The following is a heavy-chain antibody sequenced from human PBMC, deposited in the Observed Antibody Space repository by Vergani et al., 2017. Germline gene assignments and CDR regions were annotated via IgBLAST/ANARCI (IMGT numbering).Heavy chain of an antibody. Sequence: EVQLVQSGAEVKKPGESLKISCKGSGYSFTSYWIGWVRQMPGKGLEWVGIIYPGDSDTRYSPSFQGQVTISGDKSISTAYLQWSSLNASDTAMYYWARHDYDSSGYYYGGAFDIWGQGTMVTVSS. CDR1: GYSFTSYW. J-gene: IGHJ3*02. CDR2: IYPGDSDT. D-gene: IGHD3-22*01. V-gene: IGHV5-51*01. CDR3: ARHDYDSSGYYYGGAFDI.